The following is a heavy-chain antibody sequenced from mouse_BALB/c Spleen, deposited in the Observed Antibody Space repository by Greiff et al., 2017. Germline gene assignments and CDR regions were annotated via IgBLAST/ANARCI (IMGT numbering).Heavy chain of an antibody. CDR3: ARIYYYGSSSDYYAMDY. Sequence: QVQLQQSGAELMKPGASVKISCKATGYTFSSYWIEWVKQRPGHGLEWIGEILPGSGSTNYNEKFKGKATFTADTSSNTAYMQLSSLTSEDSAVYYCARIYYYGSSSDYYAMDYWGQGTSVTVSS. CDR1: GYTFSSYW. J-gene: IGHJ4*01. D-gene: IGHD1-1*01. V-gene: IGHV1-9*01. CDR2: ILPGSGST.